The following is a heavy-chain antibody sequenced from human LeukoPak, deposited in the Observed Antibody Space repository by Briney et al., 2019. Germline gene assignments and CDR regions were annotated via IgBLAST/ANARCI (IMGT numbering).Heavy chain of an antibody. J-gene: IGHJ3*02. CDR1: GYTLTDYY. Sequence: ASVKVSCKASGYTLTDYYIHWVRQAPGQGLEWMGWISPNSGGTNYAQKFQGRVTMTRDTSISTAYMELSRLRSDDTAVYYCARVIRYSGTYYDAFDIWGQGTMVTVSS. D-gene: IGHD1-26*01. CDR3: ARVIRYSGTYYDAFDI. V-gene: IGHV1-2*02. CDR2: ISPNSGGT.